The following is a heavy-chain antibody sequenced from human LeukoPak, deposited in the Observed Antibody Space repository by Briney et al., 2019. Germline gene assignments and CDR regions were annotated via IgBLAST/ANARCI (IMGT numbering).Heavy chain of an antibody. CDR2: ISGSGGST. CDR3: AKKFGPYYYYYMDV. D-gene: IGHD3-10*01. Sequence: GGTLRLSCAASGFTFSSYGMSWVRQAPGKGLEWVSAISGSGGSTYYADSVKGRFTISRDNSKNTLYLQMNSLRAEDTAVYYCAKKFGPYYYYYMDVWGKGTTVTISS. V-gene: IGHV3-23*01. J-gene: IGHJ6*03. CDR1: GFTFSSYG.